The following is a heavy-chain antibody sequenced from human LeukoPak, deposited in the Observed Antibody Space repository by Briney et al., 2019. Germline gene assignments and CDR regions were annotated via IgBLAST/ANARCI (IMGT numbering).Heavy chain of an antibody. CDR3: AREHSSSWYGY. D-gene: IGHD6-13*01. J-gene: IGHJ4*02. Sequence: ASVKVSCKASGYTLTGYYMHWVRQAPGQGLEWMGWINPNSGGTNYAQRFQGRVTMTRDTSISTAYMELSRLRSDDTAVYYCAREHSSSWYGYWGQGTLVTVSS. CDR2: INPNSGGT. V-gene: IGHV1-2*02. CDR1: GYTLTGYY.